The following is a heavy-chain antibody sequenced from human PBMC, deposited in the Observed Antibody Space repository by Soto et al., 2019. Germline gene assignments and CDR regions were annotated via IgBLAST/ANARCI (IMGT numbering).Heavy chain of an antibody. Sequence: GGSLRLSCAAYGCTFDDYAMHWVRQVPGKGLEWVSGINWNSGSIGYGDSVKGRFAISRDNAKNYLHLQMNSLSAEDTAFYYCVKDESINWYSGHFRHWGQGTLVTVSS. CDR3: VKDESINWYSGHFRH. CDR1: GCTFDDYA. V-gene: IGHV3-9*01. CDR2: INWNSGSI. J-gene: IGHJ1*01. D-gene: IGHD6-13*01.